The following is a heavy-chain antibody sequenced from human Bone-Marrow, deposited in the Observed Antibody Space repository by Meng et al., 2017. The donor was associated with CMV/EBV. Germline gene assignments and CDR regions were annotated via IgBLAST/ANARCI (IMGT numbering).Heavy chain of an antibody. CDR1: GYTFSGYY. Sequence: ASVKVSCKASGYTFSGYYMHWVRQAPGQGLEWMGWINPNGGLTKYAQKFQGRVTMTRDTSISTAYVEVSDLRSDDTAVYYCAILGSYGVDNWFDPWGQGTRVTGSS. CDR2: INPNGGLT. V-gene: IGHV1-2*02. J-gene: IGHJ5*02. CDR3: AILGSYGVDNWFDP. D-gene: IGHD1-26*01.